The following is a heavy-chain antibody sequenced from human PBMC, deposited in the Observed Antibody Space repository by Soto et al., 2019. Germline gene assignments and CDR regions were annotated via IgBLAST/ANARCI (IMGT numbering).Heavy chain of an antibody. D-gene: IGHD3-22*01. CDR3: ARDLPDSSGYYLVDWFDP. J-gene: IGHJ5*02. CDR1: GGTFSSYA. Sequence: ASVKVSCKASGGTFSSYAISWVRQAPGQGLEWMGGIIPIFGTANYAQKFQGRVTITADESTGTAYMELSSLRSEDTAVYYCARDLPDSSGYYLVDWFDPWGQGTLVTVSS. V-gene: IGHV1-69*13. CDR2: IIPIFGTA.